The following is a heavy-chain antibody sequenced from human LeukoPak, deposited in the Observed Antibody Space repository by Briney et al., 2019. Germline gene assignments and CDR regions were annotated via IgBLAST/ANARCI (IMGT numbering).Heavy chain of an antibody. CDR2: IRGSGEGLGSGV. Sequence: GGSLRLSCAASGFTLSDYSMNWVRQAPGKGLEWVSNIRGSGEGLGSGVYYADSVKGRFTISRDNAKNSLYLQMNSLSAEDTAFYYCARDLNWGFDYWGQGALVTVSS. V-gene: IGHV3-48*04. D-gene: IGHD7-27*01. J-gene: IGHJ4*02. CDR3: ARDLNWGFDY. CDR1: GFTLSDYS.